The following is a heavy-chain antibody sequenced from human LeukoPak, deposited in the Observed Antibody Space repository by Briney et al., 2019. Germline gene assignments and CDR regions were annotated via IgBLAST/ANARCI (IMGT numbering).Heavy chain of an antibody. J-gene: IGHJ6*03. V-gene: IGHV1-8*03. CDR2: MNPNSGNT. CDR1: GYTFTSYD. CDR3: ARGRYYYDSSGPFYYYYMDV. Sequence: ASVKVSCKASGYTFTSYDINWVRQATGQGLEWMGWMNPNSGNTGYAQKFQGRVTITRNTSISTAYMELSSLRSEDTAVYYCARGRYYYDSSGPFYYYYMDVWGKGTTVTVSS. D-gene: IGHD3-22*01.